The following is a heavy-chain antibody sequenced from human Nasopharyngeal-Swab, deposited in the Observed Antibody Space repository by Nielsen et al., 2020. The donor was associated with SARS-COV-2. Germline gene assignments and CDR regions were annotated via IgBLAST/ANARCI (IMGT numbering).Heavy chain of an antibody. CDR3: ASYLGVDGQKRFDY. J-gene: IGHJ4*02. CDR2: IDYSGRT. D-gene: IGHD5-24*01. Sequence: SETLSLTCTVSGGSVTDTDYFWGWNRQPPETGLEWIGNIDYSGRTFYNPSLKGRVSISVDTSKNQFSLKLHSVTAADTAVYYCASYLGVDGQKRFDYWGQGTLVTVSS. V-gene: IGHV4-39*01. CDR1: GGSVTDTDYF.